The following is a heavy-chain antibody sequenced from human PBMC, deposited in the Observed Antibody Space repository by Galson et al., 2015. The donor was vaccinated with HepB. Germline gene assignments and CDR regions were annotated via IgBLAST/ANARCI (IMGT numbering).Heavy chain of an antibody. CDR3: ARGALVLGVGVTQNNWFDP. D-gene: IGHD1-26*01. CDR1: GYTFSTYS. J-gene: IGHJ5*01. Sequence: SVKVSCKASGYTFSTYSITWVRQAPGQGLEWMGWISGYNHNTNYAQKLQGRVTMTTDTSTSTAYMELRSLRSDDTAVYYCARGALVLGVGVTQNNWFDPWGQGTLVPVSS. CDR2: ISGYNHNT. V-gene: IGHV1-18*01.